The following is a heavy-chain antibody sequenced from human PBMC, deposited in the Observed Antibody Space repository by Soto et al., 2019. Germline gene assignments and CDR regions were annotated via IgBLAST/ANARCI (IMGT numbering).Heavy chain of an antibody. CDR2: MNPNSGNT. CDR3: ARGTKYFDWSQQYYMDV. CDR1: GYTFTSYD. D-gene: IGHD3-9*01. J-gene: IGHJ6*03. V-gene: IGHV1-8*01. Sequence: QVQLVQSGAEVKKPGASVKVSCKASGYTFTSYDINWVRQATGQGLEWMGWMNPNSGNTGYAQKFQGRVTMTRNTSISTAYMELSSLRSEDTAVYYCARGTKYFDWSQQYYMDVWGKGTTVTVSS.